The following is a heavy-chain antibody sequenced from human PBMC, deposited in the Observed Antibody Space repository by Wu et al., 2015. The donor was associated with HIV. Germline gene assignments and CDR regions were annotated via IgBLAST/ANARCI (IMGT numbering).Heavy chain of an antibody. D-gene: IGHD3-16*02. Sequence: QVQLVQSGAEVKKPGASVKVSCKASGYTFTSYDINWVRQATGQGLEWMGWMNPNSGNTGYAQKFQGRVTITRNTSISTAYMELSSLRSEDTAVYYCARGRHYDYVWGSYPAPHAFDIWGQGTMVTVSS. CDR2: MNPNSGNT. CDR3: ARGRHYDYVWGSYPAPHAFDI. CDR1: GYTFTSYD. V-gene: IGHV1-8*03. J-gene: IGHJ3*02.